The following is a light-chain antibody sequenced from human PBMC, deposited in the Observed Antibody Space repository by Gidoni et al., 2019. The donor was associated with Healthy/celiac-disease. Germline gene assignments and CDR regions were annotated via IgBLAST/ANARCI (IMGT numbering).Light chain of an antibody. Sequence: EIVMTQSPATLSVSPGERATLSCRASQSVSSNLAWYQQKPGQAPRLLIYGASTRATGTPARFSGSGSGTEFTLTISSLQSEDFAVYYCQQYNNWPVWTFGQGTKVEIK. CDR2: GAS. CDR3: QQYNNWPVWT. V-gene: IGKV3-15*01. CDR1: QSVSSN. J-gene: IGKJ1*01.